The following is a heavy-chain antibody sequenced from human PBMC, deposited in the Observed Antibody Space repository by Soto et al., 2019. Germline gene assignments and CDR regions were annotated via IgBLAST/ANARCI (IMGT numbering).Heavy chain of an antibody. CDR3: ARDDPLNEGWFDP. V-gene: IGHV3-21*01. J-gene: IGHJ5*02. CDR2: ISSSSSYI. Sequence: GGSLRLSCAASGFTFSSYSMNWVRQAPGKGLEWVSSISSSSSYIYYADSVKGRFTISRDNAKNSLYLQMNSLRAEDTAVYYCARDDPLNEGWFDPWGQGTLVTVSS. CDR1: GFTFSSYS.